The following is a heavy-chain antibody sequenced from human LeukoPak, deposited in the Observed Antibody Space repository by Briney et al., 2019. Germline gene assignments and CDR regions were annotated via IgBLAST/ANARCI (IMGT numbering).Heavy chain of an antibody. D-gene: IGHD5-12*01. CDR1: GGSFSGYY. V-gene: IGHV4-34*01. J-gene: IGHJ6*03. CDR3: ARNIVATGYWTGRSYYYMDV. Sequence: SETLSLTCAVYGGSFSGYYWSWIRQPPGKGLEWIGEISHSGSTNYNPSLKSRVTISVDTSKNQFSLKLSSVTAADTAVYYCARNIVATGYWTGRSYYYMDVWGKGTTVTVSS. CDR2: ISHSGST.